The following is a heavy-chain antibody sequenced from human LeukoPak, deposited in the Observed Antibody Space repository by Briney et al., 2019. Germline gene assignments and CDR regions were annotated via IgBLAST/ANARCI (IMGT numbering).Heavy chain of an antibody. CDR1: GFAVSSNH. D-gene: IGHD6-13*01. J-gene: IGHJ4*02. Sequence: GGSLRLSCAASGFAVSSNHMNWVRQAPGKGLEWVSLIHSGGSTYYADSVKGRFTISRDNSRNTLDLQMNTLRAEDTAVYYCARGLAQAGILGVLDYWGQGTLVTVSS. CDR3: ARGLAQAGILGVLDY. CDR2: IHSGGST. V-gene: IGHV3-53*01.